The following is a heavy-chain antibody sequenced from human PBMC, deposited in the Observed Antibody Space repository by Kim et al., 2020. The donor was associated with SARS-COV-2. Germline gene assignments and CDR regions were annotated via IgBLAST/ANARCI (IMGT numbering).Heavy chain of an antibody. V-gene: IGHV6-1*01. Sequence: SQTLSLTCAISGDSVSSNSAAWNWIRQSPSRGLEWLGKTYYRSKWYNDYAPSVKSRITINPDTSKNQFSLQLNSVTPEDTAVYYCARGPVEMATKTGPGPFDYWGQGTLVTVSS. CDR2: TYYRSKWYN. CDR1: GDSVSSNSAA. J-gene: IGHJ4*02. D-gene: IGHD5-12*01. CDR3: ARGPVEMATKTGPGPFDY.